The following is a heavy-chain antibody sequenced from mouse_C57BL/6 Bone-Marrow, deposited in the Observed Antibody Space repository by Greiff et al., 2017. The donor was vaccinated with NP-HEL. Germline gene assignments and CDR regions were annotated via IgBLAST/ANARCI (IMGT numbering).Heavy chain of an antibody. Sequence: EVKLQESGGDLVKPGGSLKLSCAASGFTFSSYGMSWVRQTPDKRLEWVATISSGGSYTYYPDSVKGRFTISRDNAKNTLYLQMSSLKSEDTAMYYCAASPRYDYDVDYWGQGTTLTVSS. J-gene: IGHJ2*01. CDR3: AASPRYDYDVDY. CDR1: GFTFSSYG. CDR2: ISSGGSYT. V-gene: IGHV5-6*01. D-gene: IGHD2-4*01.